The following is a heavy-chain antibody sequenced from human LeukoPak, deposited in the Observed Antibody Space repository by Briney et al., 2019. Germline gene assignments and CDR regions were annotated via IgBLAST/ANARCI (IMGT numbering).Heavy chain of an antibody. J-gene: IGHJ4*02. CDR2: IYTSGST. Sequence: SQTLSLTCTVSGGSIGSGSYYWSWIRQPAGKGLEWIGRIYTSGSTNYNPSLKSRVIISVDTSKNQFSLKLSSVTAADTAVYYCAREGYDFWSGRPGYYFDYWGQGTLVTVSS. V-gene: IGHV4-61*02. D-gene: IGHD3-3*01. CDR3: AREGYDFWSGRPGYYFDY. CDR1: GGSIGSGSYY.